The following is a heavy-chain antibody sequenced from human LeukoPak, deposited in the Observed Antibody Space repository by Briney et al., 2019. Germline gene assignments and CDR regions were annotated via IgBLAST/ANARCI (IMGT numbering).Heavy chain of an antibody. Sequence: SETLSLTCTVSGGSISSSSYYWGWIRQPPGKGLEWIGSIYYSGSTYYNPSLKSRVTISVDTSKNQFSLKLSSVTAADTAVYYCASSQLSQLLLPYYFDYWGQGALVTVSS. CDR3: ASSQLSQLLLPYYFDY. D-gene: IGHD2-2*01. J-gene: IGHJ4*02. CDR2: IYYSGST. V-gene: IGHV4-39*01. CDR1: GGSISSSSYY.